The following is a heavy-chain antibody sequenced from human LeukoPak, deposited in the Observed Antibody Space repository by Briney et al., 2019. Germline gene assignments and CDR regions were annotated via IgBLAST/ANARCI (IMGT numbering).Heavy chain of an antibody. CDR3: AKKGYSNGWRDSYYFDC. D-gene: IGHD6-19*01. CDR2: IRSDGSNK. V-gene: IGHV3-30*02. CDR1: GFTFGSYG. J-gene: IGHJ4*02. Sequence: QTGGSLRLSCAASGFTFGSYGMHWVRQAPGKGLEWVAFIRSDGSNKYYADSVKGRFTISRDNSKLYLQMNSLRAEDTAVYYCAKKGYSNGWRDSYYFDCWGQGTLVTVSS.